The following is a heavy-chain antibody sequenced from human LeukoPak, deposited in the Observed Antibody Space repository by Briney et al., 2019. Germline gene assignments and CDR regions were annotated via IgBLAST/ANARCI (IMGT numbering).Heavy chain of an antibody. CDR2: ISSSSSSI. J-gene: IGHJ4*02. D-gene: IGHD4-23*01. Sequence: PGGSLRLSCAASAFTFSTYTMNWVRQAPGKGLEWVSFISSSSSSIYYADSVKGRFTISRDNAKNSLYLEMNSLRAEDTAVYYCARYYGGNSACDYWGQGTLVTVSS. V-gene: IGHV3-48*01. CDR1: AFTFSTYT. CDR3: ARYYGGNSACDY.